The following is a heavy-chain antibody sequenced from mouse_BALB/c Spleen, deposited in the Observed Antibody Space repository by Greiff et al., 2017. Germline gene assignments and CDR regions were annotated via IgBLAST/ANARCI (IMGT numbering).Heavy chain of an antibody. J-gene: IGHJ3*01. V-gene: IGHV5-6-2*01. Sequence: EVKLVESGGGLVKLGGSLKLSCAASGFTFSSYYMSWVRQTPEKRLEFVAAINSNGGSTYYPDTVKGRFTISRDNAKNTLYLQMSSLKSEDTALYYCARQSDYDVFAYWGQGTLVTVSA. CDR2: INSNGGST. D-gene: IGHD2-4*01. CDR1: GFTFSSYY. CDR3: ARQSDYDVFAY.